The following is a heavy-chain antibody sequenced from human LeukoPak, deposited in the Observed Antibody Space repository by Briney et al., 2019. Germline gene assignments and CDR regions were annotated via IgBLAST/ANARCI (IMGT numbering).Heavy chain of an antibody. V-gene: IGHV3-23*01. CDR3: ARHRNFGANFAIDY. Sequence: GGALRLSCAASGFAFSDCAMSWVRQAPGKGLEWVSAVTNSGNTTYYADSVKGRFTISKDNAKSTLHLQLNSLRAEDTAIYFCARHRNFGANFAIDYWGQGTLVTVSS. CDR1: GFAFSDCA. J-gene: IGHJ4*02. D-gene: IGHD4/OR15-4a*01. CDR2: VTNSGNTT.